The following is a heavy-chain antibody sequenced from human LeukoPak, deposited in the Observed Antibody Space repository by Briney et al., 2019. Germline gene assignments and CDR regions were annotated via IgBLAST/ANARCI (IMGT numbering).Heavy chain of an antibody. Sequence: SETLSLTCSVSGGSISTYYWSWIRQTPGKGLEQIGYIYNSGSTNYNPSLEGRVTMSIDTSKNQFSLKLSSVTAADTAVYYCTRGGHYEPIDSWGQGTLVTVS. CDR2: IYNSGST. CDR1: GGSISTYY. V-gene: IGHV4-59*01. CDR3: TRGGHYEPIDS. D-gene: IGHD3-3*01. J-gene: IGHJ4*02.